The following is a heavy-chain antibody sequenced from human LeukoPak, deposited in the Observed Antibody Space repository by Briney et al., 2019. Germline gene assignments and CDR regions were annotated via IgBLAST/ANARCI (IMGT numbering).Heavy chain of an antibody. CDR1: GGSISSSSYY. D-gene: IGHD3-22*01. CDR3: ARVTTGGYYNC. V-gene: IGHV4-39*01. Sequence: SETLSLTCTVSGGSISSSSYYWGWIRQPPRKGLEWIGSIYYSGITSYSPSLKSRITISVDTSKNQFSLKLSSVTAADTAVYYCARVTTGGYYNCWGQGTLVTVSS. CDR2: IYYSGIT. J-gene: IGHJ4*02.